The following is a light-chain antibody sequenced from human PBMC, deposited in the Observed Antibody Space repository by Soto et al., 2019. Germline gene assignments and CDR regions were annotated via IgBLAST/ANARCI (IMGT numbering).Light chain of an antibody. CDR3: CSYGGTYTSLDV. CDR1: STDVGEYNY. CDR2: DVS. J-gene: IGLJ1*01. V-gene: IGLV2-11*01. Sequence: QSALTQPPSASGSPGPSVTIPYAGTSTDVGEYNYVSWYQQHPGKVPKLLIYDVSKRPSGVPDRFSGSKSGNTASLTISGLQAEDEAAYYCCSYGGTYTSLDVFGTGTKLTVL.